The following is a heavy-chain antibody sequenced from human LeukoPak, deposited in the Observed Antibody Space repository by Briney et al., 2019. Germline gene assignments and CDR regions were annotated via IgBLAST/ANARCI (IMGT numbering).Heavy chain of an antibody. CDR1: GFTFSSYA. CDR2: ISSGSYKI. V-gene: IGHV3-48*01. D-gene: IGHD2-2*01. J-gene: IGHJ5*02. CDR3: ATEGIAPADSVWSDP. Sequence: PGGSLRLSCAASGFTFSSYAMIWVRQAPGKGLEWISFISSGSYKISYADSVKGRFTISRDNAKNSLYLQMTSLRADDSAVYYCATEGIAPADSVWSDPWGQGSLVLVSS.